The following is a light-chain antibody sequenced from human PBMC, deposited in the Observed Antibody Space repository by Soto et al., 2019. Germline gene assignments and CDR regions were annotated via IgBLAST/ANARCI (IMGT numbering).Light chain of an antibody. J-gene: IGKJ1*01. CDR1: QSVSNNY. CDR2: XXX. CDR3: QQYGSSGT. V-gene: IGKV3-20*01. Sequence: EIVLTQSPGTLSLSPGERATLSCRASQSVSNNYLAWYQQEPGXXPXXXXXXXXXXXTGIPDRFSGSGSGTDFTLTISRLEPEDFAVYYCQQYGSSGTFGQGTKVDIK.